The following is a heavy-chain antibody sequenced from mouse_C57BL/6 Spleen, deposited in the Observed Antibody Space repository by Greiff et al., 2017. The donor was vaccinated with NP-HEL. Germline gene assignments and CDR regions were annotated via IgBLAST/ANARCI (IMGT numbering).Heavy chain of an antibody. V-gene: IGHV1-5*01. J-gene: IGHJ1*03. CDR3: TREDGKRGYFDV. CDR1: GYTFTSYW. Sequence: VHVKQSGTVLARPGASVKMSCKTSGYTFTSYWMHWVKQRPGQGLEWIGAIYPGNSDTSYNQKFKGKAKLTAVTSASTAYMELSSLTNEDSAVYYCTREDGKRGYFDVWGTGTTVTVSS. CDR2: IYPGNSDT. D-gene: IGHD2-1*01.